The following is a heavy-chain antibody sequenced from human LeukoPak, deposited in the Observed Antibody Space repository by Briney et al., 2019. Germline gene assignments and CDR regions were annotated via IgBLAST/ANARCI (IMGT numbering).Heavy chain of an antibody. CDR1: GFTFSSYG. V-gene: IGHV3-33*01. CDR2: IWYDGSNK. Sequence: PGGSLRLSCAASGFTFSSYGMHWVRQAPGKGLELVAVIWYDGSNKYYADSVKGRFTISRDNSKNTLYLQMNSLRAEDTAVYYCARDRNGYCSSTSCYDGVDYWGQGTLVTVSS. J-gene: IGHJ4*02. CDR3: ARDRNGYCSSTSCYDGVDY. D-gene: IGHD2-2*03.